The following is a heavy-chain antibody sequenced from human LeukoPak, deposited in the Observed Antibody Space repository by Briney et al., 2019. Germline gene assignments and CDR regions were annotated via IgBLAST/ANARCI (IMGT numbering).Heavy chain of an antibody. V-gene: IGHV1-2*02. CDR2: INPNSGGT. CDR1: GYTLTGYY. D-gene: IGHD6-13*01. CDR3: ARVGPGIAAAFGY. Sequence: ASVKVSCKASGYTLTGYYMHWVRQAPGQGLEWMGWINPNSGGTNYAQKFQGRVTMTRDTSISTAYMELSRLRSDDTAVYYCARVGPGIAAAFGYWGQGTLVTVSS. J-gene: IGHJ4*02.